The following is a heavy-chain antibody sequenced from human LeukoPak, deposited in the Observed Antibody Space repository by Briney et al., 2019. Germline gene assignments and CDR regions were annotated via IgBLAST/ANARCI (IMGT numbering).Heavy chain of an antibody. Sequence: SETLSLTRTVSGGSISSGSYYWSWIRQPAGKGLEWIGRIYTSGSTNYNPSLKSRVTISVDTSKNQFSLKLSSVTAADTAVYYCARSGGWSEYFDYWGQGTLVTVSS. D-gene: IGHD6-19*01. V-gene: IGHV4-61*02. J-gene: IGHJ4*02. CDR2: IYTSGST. CDR3: ARSGGWSEYFDY. CDR1: GGSISSGSYY.